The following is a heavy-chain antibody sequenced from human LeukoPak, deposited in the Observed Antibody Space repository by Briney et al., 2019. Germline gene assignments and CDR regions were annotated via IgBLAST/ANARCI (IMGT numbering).Heavy chain of an antibody. CDR2: ISGSGGST. CDR3: AKRGVVIRVILVGFHKEAYYFDS. J-gene: IGHJ4*02. Sequence: GGSLRLSCAVSGITLSNCGMSWVRQVPGKGLEWVAGISGSGGSTNYAASVKGRFTISRDSRKNTLFLQMNSLRAEDTAVYFCAKRGVVIRVILVGFHKEAYYFDSWGQGVLVTVSS. D-gene: IGHD3-10*01. V-gene: IGHV3-23*01. CDR1: GITLSNCG.